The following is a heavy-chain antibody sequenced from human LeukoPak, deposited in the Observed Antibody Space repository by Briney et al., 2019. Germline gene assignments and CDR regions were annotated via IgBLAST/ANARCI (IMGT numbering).Heavy chain of an antibody. J-gene: IGHJ4*02. CDR1: GYTFTSYY. D-gene: IGHD3-16*02. Sequence: GASVKVSCKASGYTFTSYYMHWVRQAPGQGLEWMGIINPSGGSTSYAQKFQGRVTMTRDTSTSTVYMELSSLRSEDTAVYYCARVQARLRLGELSLSYWGQGTLVPVSS. CDR2: INPSGGST. CDR3: ARVQARLRLGELSLSY. V-gene: IGHV1-46*01.